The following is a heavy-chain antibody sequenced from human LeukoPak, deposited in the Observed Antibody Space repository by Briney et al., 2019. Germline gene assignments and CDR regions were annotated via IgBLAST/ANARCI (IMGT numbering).Heavy chain of an antibody. CDR1: GASISSGAYY. J-gene: IGHJ4*02. V-gene: IGHV4-31*03. CDR2: IYYSGST. CDR3: ARDSSTWWFDY. Sequence: PSHTLSLTCTVSGASISSGAYYWSWIRHPPGKGQECIGYIYYSGSTYYNPSLKSRVTISVDTSKNQFSLNLRSVTAADTAVYYCARDSSTWWFDYWGQGTLATVSS. D-gene: IGHD6-13*01.